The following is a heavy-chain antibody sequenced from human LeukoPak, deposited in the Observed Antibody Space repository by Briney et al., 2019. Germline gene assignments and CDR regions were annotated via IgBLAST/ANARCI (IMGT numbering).Heavy chain of an antibody. CDR2: ISSNSRYL. V-gene: IGHV3-21*01. J-gene: IGHJ4*02. Sequence: GGSLRLSCAASGFTFSTYSMNWVRQAPGKGLEWVSSISSNSRYLSYADSVRGRFTLSRDNARSSLFLQMNSLRAEHTAVYYCTKDPGHVLRSFDYSEYWGQGTRVTVSS. CDR1: GFTFSTYS. CDR3: TKDPGHVLRSFDYSEY. D-gene: IGHD3-9*01.